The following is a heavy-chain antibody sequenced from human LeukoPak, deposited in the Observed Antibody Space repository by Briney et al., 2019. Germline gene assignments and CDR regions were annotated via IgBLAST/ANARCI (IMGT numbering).Heavy chain of an antibody. Sequence: GGSLRLSCAASGFTFSSYWVHWVRQAPGKGLVWVSRINSDGSTPNYADSVKGRFTISRNNAKNTLYLEMNSLRAEDTAVYYCARGETFYYYHALDVWGQGTTVTVSS. D-gene: IGHD3-16*01. CDR1: GFTFSSYW. CDR3: ARGETFYYYHALDV. J-gene: IGHJ6*02. CDR2: INSDGSTP. V-gene: IGHV3-74*01.